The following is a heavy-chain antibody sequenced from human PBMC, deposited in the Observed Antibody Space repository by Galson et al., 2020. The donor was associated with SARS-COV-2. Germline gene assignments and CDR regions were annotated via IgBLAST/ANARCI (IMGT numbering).Heavy chain of an antibody. J-gene: IGHJ4*02. CDR2: ISGDGVHT. V-gene: IGHV3-43*02. Sequence: GGSLRLSCATSGFTFDNYAMHWVRQVPGKGQEWISAISGDGVHTYYAETVRGRFTVSRDDSKNLLYLQMNSLRTEDTALYYCGRDTHYYDINGYYRIDHWGQGTLVTVSS. CDR3: GRDTHYYDINGYYRIDH. D-gene: IGHD3-22*01. CDR1: GFTFDNYA.